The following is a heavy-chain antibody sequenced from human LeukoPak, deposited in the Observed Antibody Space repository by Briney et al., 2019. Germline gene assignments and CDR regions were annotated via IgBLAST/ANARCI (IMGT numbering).Heavy chain of an antibody. V-gene: IGHV1-18*01. D-gene: IGHD2-2*01. J-gene: IGHJ5*02. CDR2: ISAYNGNT. CDR1: GYTFTSYA. CDR3: AREGAYCSSTSCHLQNWFDP. Sequence: ASVKVSCKASGYTFTSYAFRWVRQAPGQGLEWMGWISAYNGNTNYAQNLQGRVTMTTDTSTSTAYMELRSLRSDDTAVYYRAREGAYCSSTSCHLQNWFDPWGQGTLVTVSS.